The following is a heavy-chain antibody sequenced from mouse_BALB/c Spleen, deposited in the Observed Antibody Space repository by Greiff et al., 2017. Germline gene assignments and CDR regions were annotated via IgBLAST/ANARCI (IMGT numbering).Heavy chain of an antibody. CDR1: GFSLTNSG. Sequence: VKLQESGPGLVAPSQSLSITCTVSGFSLTNSGVHWVRQSPGKGLEWLGVIWGDGSTNYNSAFKSRLSISKDNSKSQVFLKMNSLQTDDTARYYCAKGDYYGSRWFAYWGQGTLVTVSA. J-gene: IGHJ3*01. V-gene: IGHV2-6-6*01. CDR3: AKGDYYGSRWFAY. CDR2: IWGDGST. D-gene: IGHD1-1*01.